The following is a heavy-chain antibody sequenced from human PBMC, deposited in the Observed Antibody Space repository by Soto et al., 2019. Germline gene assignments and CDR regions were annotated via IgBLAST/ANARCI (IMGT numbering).Heavy chain of an antibody. J-gene: IGHJ4*02. Sequence: EVQLLESGGGLVQPGGSLRLSCAASGFTFSSYAMSWVRQAPGKGLEWVSSISGSGGGTYYADSVKGRFTISRDNSRNTLSLQMNSLSAEDMAVYYCARDYYFDYWGQGTLVTVSS. CDR3: ARDYYFDY. CDR2: ISGSGGGT. CDR1: GFTFSSYA. V-gene: IGHV3-23*01.